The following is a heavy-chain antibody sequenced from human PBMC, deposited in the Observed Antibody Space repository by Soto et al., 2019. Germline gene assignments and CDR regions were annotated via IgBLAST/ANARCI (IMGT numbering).Heavy chain of an antibody. Sequence: ASVKVSCKASGYTFTSYGISWVRQAPGQGLEWMGWISAYNGNTNYAQKLQGRVTMTTDTSTSTAYMELRSLRSDDTAVYYCAGGYSSGWYSEDAFDLWGQGTMVTVSS. D-gene: IGHD6-19*01. J-gene: IGHJ3*01. CDR2: ISAYNGNT. V-gene: IGHV1-18*01. CDR3: AGGYSSGWYSEDAFDL. CDR1: GYTFTSYG.